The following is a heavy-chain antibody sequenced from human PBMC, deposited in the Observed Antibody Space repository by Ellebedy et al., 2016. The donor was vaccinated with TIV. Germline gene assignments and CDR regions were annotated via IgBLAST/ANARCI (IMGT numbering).Heavy chain of an antibody. V-gene: IGHV3-66*01. J-gene: IGHJ4*02. Sequence: PGGSLRLSCAASGFTVSSKYMSWVRQAPGKGLEWVSVIFADGNTHYADSVRGRFTISRDNSKNTLYLQMHSLRAEDTAMYYCTRDDGYNGPYDYWGQGTLVTVSS. CDR3: TRDDGYNGPYDY. CDR2: IFADGNT. D-gene: IGHD1-1*01. CDR1: GFTVSSKY.